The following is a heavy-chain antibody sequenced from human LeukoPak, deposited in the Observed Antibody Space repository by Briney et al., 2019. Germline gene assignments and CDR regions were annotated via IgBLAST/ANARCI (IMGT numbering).Heavy chain of an antibody. V-gene: IGHV4-38-2*02. CDR3: GREVGYSNYYSH. J-gene: IGHJ4*02. Sequence: SETLSLACAVSGYSISSGYYWGWIRQPPGKGLEWIGNIYYTGSTYYNPSLKSRVTISIDTSKNQFSLRLTSVTAADTAVYYCGREVGYSNYYSHWGQGTLVTVSS. D-gene: IGHD4-11*01. CDR1: GYSISSGYY. CDR2: IYYTGST.